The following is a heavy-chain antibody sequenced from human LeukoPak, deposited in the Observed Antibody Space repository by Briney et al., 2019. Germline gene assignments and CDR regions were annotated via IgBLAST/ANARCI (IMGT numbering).Heavy chain of an antibody. D-gene: IGHD1-14*01. J-gene: IGHJ4*02. CDR3: ARLNRNFDY. CDR2: IYTSGST. Sequence: SETLSLTCAIYGGSFSGYYWSWIRQPAGKGLEWIGRIYTSGSTNYNPSLKSRVTISVDTSKNQFSLKLSSVTAADTAVYYCARLNRNFDYWGQGTLVTVSS. CDR1: GGSFSGYY. V-gene: IGHV4-59*10.